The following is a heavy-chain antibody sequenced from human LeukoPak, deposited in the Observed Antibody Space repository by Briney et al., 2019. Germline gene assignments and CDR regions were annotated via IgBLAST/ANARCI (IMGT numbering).Heavy chain of an antibody. CDR2: IRSKANSYAT. D-gene: IGHD2-2*01. CDR1: GFTFSGSA. J-gene: IGHJ4*02. V-gene: IGHV3-73*01. Sequence: QSGGSLRLSCAASGFTFSGSAMPWVRQASGKGLEWVGRIRSKANSYATAYAASVKGGFTISRDDSKNTAYLQMNSLKTEDTAVYYCTRPPSPYCSSTSCYESVDYWGQGTLVTVSS. CDR3: TRPPSPYCSSTSCYESVDY.